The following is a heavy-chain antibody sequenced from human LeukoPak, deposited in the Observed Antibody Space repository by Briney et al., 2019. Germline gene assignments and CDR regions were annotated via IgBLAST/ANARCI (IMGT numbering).Heavy chain of an antibody. J-gene: IGHJ3*02. D-gene: IGHD1-26*01. Sequence: PGGSLRLSCAASGFTFDDYAMHWVRQAPGKGLEWVSLISWDGGSTYYADSVKGRFTISRDNSKNSLYLQMNSLRAEDTALYYCAKDMGVRGARVSKRGAFDIWGQGTMVTVSS. CDR3: AKDMGVRGARVSKRGAFDI. V-gene: IGHV3-43D*03. CDR1: GFTFDDYA. CDR2: ISWDGGST.